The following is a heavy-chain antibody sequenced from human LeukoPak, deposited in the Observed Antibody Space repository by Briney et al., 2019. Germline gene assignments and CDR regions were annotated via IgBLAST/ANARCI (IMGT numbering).Heavy chain of an antibody. Sequence: GGSLRLSCAASGFTFSSYGMHWVRQAPGKGLEWVANIQNAGTEKYYVDSVRGRFTISRDNAKNSLYLQMNSLRVEDTAIYYCARERNMGDWGQGTLVSVSS. V-gene: IGHV3-7*01. CDR1: GFTFSSYG. CDR3: ARERNMGD. D-gene: IGHD1/OR15-1a*01. CDR2: IQNAGTEK. J-gene: IGHJ4*02.